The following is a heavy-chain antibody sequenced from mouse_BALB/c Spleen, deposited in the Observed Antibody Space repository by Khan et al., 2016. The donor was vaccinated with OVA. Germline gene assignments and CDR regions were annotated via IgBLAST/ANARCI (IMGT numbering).Heavy chain of an antibody. D-gene: IGHD2-4*01. Sequence: QVQLKESGPGLVAPSQSLSITCTVSGFSLTSYGVHWVRQPPGKGLEWLVVIWSDGSTPYNSVLKSRLCISKYNSNSQVFLKMNSLQTDDTAIYDGARWVDDYSSLYAMDYWGQGTSVTVSS. J-gene: IGHJ4*01. V-gene: IGHV2-6*02. CDR1: GFSLTSYG. CDR3: ARWVDDYSSLYAMDY. CDR2: IWSDGST.